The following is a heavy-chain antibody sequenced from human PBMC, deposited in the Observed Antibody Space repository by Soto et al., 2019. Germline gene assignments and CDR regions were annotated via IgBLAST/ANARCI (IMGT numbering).Heavy chain of an antibody. CDR2: INAGNGNT. J-gene: IGHJ6*02. CDR1: GYTFTSYA. Sequence: GASVKVSCKASGYTFTSYAMHWVRQAPGQRLEWMGWINAGNGNTKYSQKFQCTVTITRATSASTPHMELSSLRSEDTAVYYWATISWLIYYYGMDVWCQRTTGTVSS. V-gene: IGHV1-3*01. D-gene: IGHD6-13*01. CDR3: ATISWLIYYYGMDV.